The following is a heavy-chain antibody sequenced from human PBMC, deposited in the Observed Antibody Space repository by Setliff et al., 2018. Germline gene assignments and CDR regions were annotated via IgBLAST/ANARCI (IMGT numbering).Heavy chain of an antibody. Sequence: GGSLRLSCAASGFTFSYAWMHWVRQAPGKGLEWVSIISISGGDTYYADSVKGRFTISRDNSKNTLYLQMNSLRAEDTAVYYCAKGSVPIVGTTYSFDYWGQGTLVTVSS. CDR3: AKGSVPIVGTTYSFDY. CDR1: GFTFSYAW. CDR2: ISISGGDT. V-gene: IGHV3-23*01. D-gene: IGHD1-26*01. J-gene: IGHJ4*02.